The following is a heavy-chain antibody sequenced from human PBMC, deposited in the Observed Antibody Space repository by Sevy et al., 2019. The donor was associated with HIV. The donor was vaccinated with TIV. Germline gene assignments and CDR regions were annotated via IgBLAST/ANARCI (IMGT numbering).Heavy chain of an antibody. Sequence: GGSLRLSCAASGFTFSYYTMKWVRQAPGKGLEWVSSISSGSSYISYGESVKGRFTISRDIAKNSRFLQMNSLRAEDTTVYYCARSLDYYDRSGANDYWGQGTLVTVSS. CDR3: ARSLDYYDRSGANDY. CDR1: GFTFSYYT. V-gene: IGHV3-21*01. CDR2: ISSGSSYI. J-gene: IGHJ4*02. D-gene: IGHD3-22*01.